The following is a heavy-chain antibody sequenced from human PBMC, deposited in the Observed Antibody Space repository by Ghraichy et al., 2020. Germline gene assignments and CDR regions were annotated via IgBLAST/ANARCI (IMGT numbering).Heavy chain of an antibody. Sequence: ASVKVSCKASGYTFTSYGISWVRQAPGQGLEWMGWISAYNGNTNYAQKLQGRVTMTTDTSTSTAYMELRSLRSDDTAVYYCARDQELLWFGDYYYYYYMDVWGKGTTVTVSS. J-gene: IGHJ6*03. D-gene: IGHD3-10*01. CDR2: ISAYNGNT. V-gene: IGHV1-18*01. CDR3: ARDQELLWFGDYYYYYYMDV. CDR1: GYTFTSYG.